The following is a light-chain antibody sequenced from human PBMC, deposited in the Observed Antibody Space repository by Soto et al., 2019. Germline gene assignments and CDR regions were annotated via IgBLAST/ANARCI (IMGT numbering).Light chain of an antibody. CDR2: DIS. Sequence: EIVLTQSPATLSLSPGERVTLSCRASQSVDSYLAWYQQKPGQAPRLLIYDISNRATGIPARFSGSGSGTDFTLTISSLEPEDFAVYYCQQRKSWPLTFGRGTKVEIK. V-gene: IGKV3-11*01. CDR1: QSVDSY. J-gene: IGKJ4*01. CDR3: QQRKSWPLT.